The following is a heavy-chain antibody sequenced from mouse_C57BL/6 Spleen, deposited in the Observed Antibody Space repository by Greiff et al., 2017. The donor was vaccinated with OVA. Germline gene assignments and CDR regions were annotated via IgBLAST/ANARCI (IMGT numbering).Heavy chain of an antibody. CDR3: ARTGGSSPRYYFDY. D-gene: IGHD1-1*01. CDR1: GFSLTSYA. CDR2: IWTGGGT. Sequence: VKVVESGPGLVAPSQSLSITCTVSGFSLTSYAISWVRQPPGKGLEWLGVIWTGGGTNYNSALKSRLSISKDNSKSQVFLKMNSLQTDDTARYYCARTGGSSPRYYFDYWGQGTTLTVSS. V-gene: IGHV2-9-1*01. J-gene: IGHJ2*01.